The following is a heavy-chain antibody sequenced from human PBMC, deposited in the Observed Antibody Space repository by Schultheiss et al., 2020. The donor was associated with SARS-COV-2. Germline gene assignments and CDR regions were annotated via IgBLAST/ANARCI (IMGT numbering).Heavy chain of an antibody. CDR2: ISGSGGST. J-gene: IGHJ3*02. Sequence: GESLKISCAASGFTFSSYAMSWVRQAPGKGLEWVSAISGSGGSTYYADSVKGRFTISRDNSKNTLYLQMNSLRAEDTAVYYCAKGRFRGFPSAFDIWGQGTMVTVSS. CDR1: GFTFSSYA. CDR3: AKGRFRGFPSAFDI. V-gene: IGHV3-23*01.